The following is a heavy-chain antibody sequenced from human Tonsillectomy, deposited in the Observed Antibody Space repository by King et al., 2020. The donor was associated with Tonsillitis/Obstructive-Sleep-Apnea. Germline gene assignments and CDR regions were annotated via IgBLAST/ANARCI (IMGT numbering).Heavy chain of an antibody. CDR2: ISTSGSPI. Sequence: VQLVESGGGLVQPGGSLRLSCAASGFGFSSYEMNWVRQAPGKGLEWVSYISTSGSPIYYADSVKGRFTISRDNAKNSLYLQMNSLRAEDTAVYYCAREGGTVTREGVYYYYGMDVWGQGTTVTVSS. CDR3: AREGGTVTREGVYYYYGMDV. J-gene: IGHJ6*02. D-gene: IGHD4-17*01. CDR1: GFGFSSYE. V-gene: IGHV3-48*03.